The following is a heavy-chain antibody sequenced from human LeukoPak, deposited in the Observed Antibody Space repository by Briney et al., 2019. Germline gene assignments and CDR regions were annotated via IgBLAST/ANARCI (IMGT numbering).Heavy chain of an antibody. CDR1: GCTFTGYY. CDR3: ARDCSGGSCYSGYDY. Sequence: ASVKVSCKATGCTFTGYYIHWVRQAPGQGLEWMGRINPNSGGTNYAQKFQGRVTMTRDTSISTAYMELSRLRSDDTAVYYCARDCSGGSCYSGYDYWGQGTLVTVSS. V-gene: IGHV1-2*06. J-gene: IGHJ4*02. CDR2: INPNSGGT. D-gene: IGHD2-15*01.